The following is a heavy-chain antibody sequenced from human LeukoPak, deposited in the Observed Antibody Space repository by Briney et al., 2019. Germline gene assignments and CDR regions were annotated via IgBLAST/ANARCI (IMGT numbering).Heavy chain of an antibody. D-gene: IGHD2-2*01. V-gene: IGHV1-8*03. CDR1: GYTFTSYD. Sequence: ASVKVSCKASGYTFTSYDINWVRQATGQGLEWMGWMNPNSGNTGYAQKFQGRVTITRNTSISTAYMELSSLRSEDTAVYYCARGPSYQLHPAAKYYYYYMDVWGKGTTVTVSS. CDR3: ARGPSYQLHPAAKYYYYYMDV. CDR2: MNPNSGNT. J-gene: IGHJ6*03.